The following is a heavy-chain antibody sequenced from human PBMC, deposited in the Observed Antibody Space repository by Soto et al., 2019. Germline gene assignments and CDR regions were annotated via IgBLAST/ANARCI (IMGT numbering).Heavy chain of an antibody. CDR3: ASPPVTPHYGMDV. CDR1: GFTFSDYY. D-gene: IGHD4-17*01. J-gene: IGHJ6*02. V-gene: IGHV3-11*01. CDR2: ISSSGSTI. Sequence: QVQLVESGGGLVKPGGSLRLSCAASGFTFSDYYMSWILQAPGKGREWVSYISSSGSTIYYADSVKGRFTISRDNAKNSLYLQMNSLRDDDTAVYYCASPPVTPHYGMDVWGQGTTVTVSS.